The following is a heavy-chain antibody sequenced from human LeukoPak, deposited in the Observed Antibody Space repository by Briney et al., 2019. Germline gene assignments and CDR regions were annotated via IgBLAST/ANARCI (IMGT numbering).Heavy chain of an antibody. D-gene: IGHD3-3*01. CDR3: AREFRTVLRFLEWSLGWYFDY. Sequence: GASVKVSCKASGYTFTSYYMHWVRQAPAQGLEWMGIINPNGGSTSYAQKFQGRVTMTRDMSTSTVYMELSSLRSEDTAVYYCAREFRTVLRFLEWSLGWYFDYWGQGTQVTVSS. CDR1: GYTFTSYY. CDR2: INPNGGST. V-gene: IGHV1-46*01. J-gene: IGHJ4*02.